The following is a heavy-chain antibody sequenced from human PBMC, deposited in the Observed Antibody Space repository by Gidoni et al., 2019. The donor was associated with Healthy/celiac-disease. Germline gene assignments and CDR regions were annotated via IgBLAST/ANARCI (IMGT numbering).Heavy chain of an antibody. D-gene: IGHD4-17*01. CDR2: IYSGGST. V-gene: IGHV3-53*02. CDR3: ARVTTEGFYFDY. Sequence: EVQLVETGGGLIRPGGSLRLSCAASGFTVSSNYMSWVRQAPGKGLEWVSVIYSGGSTYYADSVKGRFTISRDNSKNTLYLQMNSLRAEDTAVYYCARVTTEGFYFDYWGQGTLVTVSS. J-gene: IGHJ4*02. CDR1: GFTVSSNY.